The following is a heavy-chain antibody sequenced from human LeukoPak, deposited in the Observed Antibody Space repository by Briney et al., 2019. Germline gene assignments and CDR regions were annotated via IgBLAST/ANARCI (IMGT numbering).Heavy chain of an antibody. V-gene: IGHV3-64*01. Sequence: GGSLRRSCAASGFTFSSYAMHWVRQAPGKGLEYVSAISSNGGSTYYANSVKGRFTISRDNSKNTLYLQMGSLRAEDMAVYYCARGPIRDYGGNSGDYWGQGTLVTVSS. J-gene: IGHJ4*02. CDR1: GFTFSSYA. CDR3: ARGPIRDYGGNSGDY. D-gene: IGHD4-23*01. CDR2: ISSNGGST.